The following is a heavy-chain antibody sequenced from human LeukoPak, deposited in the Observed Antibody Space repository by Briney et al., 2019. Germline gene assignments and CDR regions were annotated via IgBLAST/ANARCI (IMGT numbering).Heavy chain of an antibody. Sequence: SQTLSLTCAISGDSVSSNSAAWNWIRQSPSRGLEWLGRTYYRSKWYNEYAVSVKSRITINPDTSKNQFSLQLNSVTPEDTAVYYCARSGDDYGDLNWSDPWGQGTLVTVSA. D-gene: IGHD4-17*01. V-gene: IGHV6-1*01. CDR3: ARSGDDYGDLNWSDP. J-gene: IGHJ5*02. CDR2: TYYRSKWYN. CDR1: GDSVSSNSAA.